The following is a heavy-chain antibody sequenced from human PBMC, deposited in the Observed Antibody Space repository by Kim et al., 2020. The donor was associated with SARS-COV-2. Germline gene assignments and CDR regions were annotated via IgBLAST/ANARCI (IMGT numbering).Heavy chain of an antibody. J-gene: IGHJ4*01. Sequence: SETLSLTCTVSGGSFSCGDCFWAWIRQPPGKGLEWIGTIFYSGNTYHNPSLKSRIAIPVDTSKKQFSLWLSSVTAADMAIYYCARRRPAANPHYFDYWG. CDR3: ARRRPAANPHYFDY. V-gene: IGHV4-39*01. CDR1: GGSFSCGDCF. D-gene: IGHD6-25*01. CDR2: IFYSGNT.